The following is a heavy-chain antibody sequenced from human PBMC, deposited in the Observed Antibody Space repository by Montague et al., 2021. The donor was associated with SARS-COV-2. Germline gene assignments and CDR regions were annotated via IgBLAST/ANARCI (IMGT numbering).Heavy chain of an antibody. CDR3: ARVSSSWSQDYYSYMDV. J-gene: IGHJ6*03. CDR2: IDWDDDK. CDR1: GFSLSTSGLC. V-gene: IGHV2-70*11. Sequence: PVLVKSTQTLTLTCTFSGFSLSTSGLCVSWIRQPPGKALEWLARIDWDDDKYYSTSLKTRLTISKDTSKNQVVLTMTNMDPVDTATYYCARVSSSWSQDYYSYMDVWGKGTTVTVSS. D-gene: IGHD6-13*01.